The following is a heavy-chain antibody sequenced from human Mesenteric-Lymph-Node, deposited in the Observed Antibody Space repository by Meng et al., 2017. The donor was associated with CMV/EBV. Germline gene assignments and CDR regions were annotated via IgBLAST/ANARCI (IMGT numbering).Heavy chain of an antibody. J-gene: IGHJ5*02. V-gene: IGHV4-39*01. D-gene: IGHD3-10*01. CDR1: GASISSGDYY. Sequence: SETLSLTCTVSGASISSGDYYWGWIRQPPGKGLEWIGSIYYSGSTYYNPSLKSRVTISVDTSKNQFSLKLTSVTAADTAVYYCARSAWFGELFPYNWFDRWGQGTLVTVSS. CDR3: ARSAWFGELFPYNWFDR. CDR2: IYYSGST.